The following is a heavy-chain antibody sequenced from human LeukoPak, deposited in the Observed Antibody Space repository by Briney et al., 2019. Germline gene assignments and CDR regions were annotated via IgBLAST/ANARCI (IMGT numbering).Heavy chain of an antibody. D-gene: IGHD6-19*01. CDR1: GYTFTSYG. J-gene: IGHJ6*02. Sequence: AASVKVSCKASGYTFTSYGISWVRQAPGQGLEWMGWISAYNGNTNYAQKLQGRVTMTTDTSTSTAYMELRSLRSDDTAVYYCARDHIRAVAGTPYYYYGMDVWGQGTTVTVSS. CDR3: ARDHIRAVAGTPYYYYGMDV. V-gene: IGHV1-18*01. CDR2: ISAYNGNT.